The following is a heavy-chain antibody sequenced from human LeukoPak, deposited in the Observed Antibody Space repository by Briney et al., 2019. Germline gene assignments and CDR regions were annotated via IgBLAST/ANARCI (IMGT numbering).Heavy chain of an antibody. D-gene: IGHD4-17*01. V-gene: IGHV5-51*01. Sequence: GESLKISCKGSGYSFTSYWIGWVRQMPGKGLEWMGIIYPGDSDTRYSPSFQGQVTISADKSISTAYLQWSSLKASDTAMCYCARNADYGDYVGSFDYWGQGTLVTVSS. CDR1: GYSFTSYW. CDR3: ARNADYGDYVGSFDY. J-gene: IGHJ4*02. CDR2: IYPGDSDT.